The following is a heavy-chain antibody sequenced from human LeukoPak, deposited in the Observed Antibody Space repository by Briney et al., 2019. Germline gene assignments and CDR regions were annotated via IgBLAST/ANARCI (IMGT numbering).Heavy chain of an antibody. CDR3: SRESGPFCPFGH. Sequence: PSETRSPTCGVAGGSITTTNYWSCVRQPPGGGLEWIGEISLTGRTHYNPSLKSRVHISIDESKNHLYLNLGSVTAADTAVYYCSRESGPFCPFGHWGQGTLVAVTS. CDR2: ISLTGRT. CDR1: GGSITTTNY. D-gene: IGHD1-26*01. V-gene: IGHV4-4*02. J-gene: IGHJ4*02.